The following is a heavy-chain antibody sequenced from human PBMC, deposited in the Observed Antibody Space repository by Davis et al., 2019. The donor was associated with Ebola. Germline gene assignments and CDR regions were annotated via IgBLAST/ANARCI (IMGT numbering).Heavy chain of an antibody. V-gene: IGHV1-3*01. CDR2: INAGNGNT. J-gene: IGHJ4*02. CDR3: ARDLTVTPFDY. CDR1: GYTFTSYA. Sequence: ASVKVSCKASGYTFTSYAMHWVRQAPGQRLEWMGWINAGNGNTKYSQKFQGRVTITRDTSASTAYMELSSLRSDDTAVYYCARDLTVTPFDYWGQGTLVTVSS. D-gene: IGHD4-17*01.